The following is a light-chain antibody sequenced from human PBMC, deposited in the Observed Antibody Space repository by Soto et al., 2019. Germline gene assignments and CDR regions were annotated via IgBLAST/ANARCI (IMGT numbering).Light chain of an antibody. CDR2: AAS. Sequence: EIVLTQSPVTLSLSPGERATLSCRASHSVGSSYLPWYQQKPGQAPRLLIYAASSRATGVPERFSGSGSGTDCTLTISRLEPEDFAVYYCQQYGISPPNTFGQGTRLEIK. V-gene: IGKV3-20*01. CDR3: QQYGISPPNT. J-gene: IGKJ5*01. CDR1: HSVGSSY.